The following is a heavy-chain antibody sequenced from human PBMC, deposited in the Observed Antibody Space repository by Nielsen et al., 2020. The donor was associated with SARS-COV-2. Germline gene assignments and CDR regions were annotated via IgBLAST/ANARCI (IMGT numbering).Heavy chain of an antibody. CDR2: INPNSGNT. CDR1: GYTFTGYY. V-gene: IGHV1-18*04. J-gene: IGHJ4*02. D-gene: IGHD1-14*01. CDR3: AREREVEEPFDY. Sequence: ASVKVSCKASGYTFTGYYMHWVRQAPGQGLEWMGWINPNSGNTNYAQKLQGRVTMTTDTSTSTAYMELRSLRSDDTAVYYCAREREVEEPFDYWGQGTLVTVSS.